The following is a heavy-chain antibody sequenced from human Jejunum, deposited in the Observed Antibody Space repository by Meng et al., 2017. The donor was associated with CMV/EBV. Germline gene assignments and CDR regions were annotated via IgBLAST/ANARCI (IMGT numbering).Heavy chain of an antibody. V-gene: IGHV4-39*07. CDR2: IYHSGST. CDR3: ARNRGTRDPYYNYGMDV. CDR1: ISSSNYY. Sequence: ISSSNYYWGWIRQPPGKGLEWIGNIYHSGSTYYNPSLKSRVTISLDMSKNQFSLKLSSVTAADTAVYYCARNRGTRDPYYNYGMDVWGQGTTVTVSS. J-gene: IGHJ6*02. D-gene: IGHD1-7*01.